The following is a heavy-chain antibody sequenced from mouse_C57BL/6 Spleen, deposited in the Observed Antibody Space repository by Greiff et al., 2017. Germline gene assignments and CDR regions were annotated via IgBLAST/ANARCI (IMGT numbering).Heavy chain of an antibody. CDR2: ISSGSSTI. Sequence: EVKVVESGGGLVKPGGSLKLSCAASGFTFSDYGMHWVRQAPEKGLEWVAYISSGSSTIYYADTVKGRFTISRDNAKNTLFLQMTSLRSEDTAMYYCARGGYDPFAYWGQGTLVTVSA. CDR1: GFTFSDYG. V-gene: IGHV5-17*01. J-gene: IGHJ3*01. CDR3: ARGGYDPFAY. D-gene: IGHD2-2*01.